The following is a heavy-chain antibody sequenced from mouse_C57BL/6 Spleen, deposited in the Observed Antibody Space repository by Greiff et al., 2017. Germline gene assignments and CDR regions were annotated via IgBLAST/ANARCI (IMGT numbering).Heavy chain of an antibody. CDR1: GYTFTSYW. V-gene: IGHV1-7*01. Sequence: QVQLMESGAELAKPGASVQLSCKASGYTFTSYWLHWVNQRPGQGLEWIGYINPSSGYTKYNQKFKDKATLTADKSSSTAYMQLSSLTYEDSAVYYCARGEDYCDYWGQGTTLTGSS. CDR3: ARGEDYCDY. CDR2: INPSSGYT. J-gene: IGHJ2*01.